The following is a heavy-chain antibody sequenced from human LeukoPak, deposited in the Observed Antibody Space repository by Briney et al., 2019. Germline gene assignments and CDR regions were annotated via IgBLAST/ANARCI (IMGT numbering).Heavy chain of an antibody. Sequence: SQTLSLTCTVSGGSISSGGYYWSWIRQPPGKGLEWIGYIYHSGSTYYNPSLKSRVTISVDRSKNQFSLKLSSVTAADTAVYYCARGLRRQREYYYDSSGYSAGAFDIWGQGTMVTVSS. J-gene: IGHJ3*02. CDR3: ARGLRRQREYYYDSSGYSAGAFDI. V-gene: IGHV4-30-2*01. D-gene: IGHD3-22*01. CDR1: GGSISSGGYY. CDR2: IYHSGST.